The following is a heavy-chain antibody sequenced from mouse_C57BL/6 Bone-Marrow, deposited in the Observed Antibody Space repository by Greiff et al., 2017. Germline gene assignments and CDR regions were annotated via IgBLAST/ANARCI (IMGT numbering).Heavy chain of an antibody. D-gene: IGHD1-1*01. Sequence: EVQLLESGAELVRPGASVKLSCTASGFNFKDYYMHWVKQRPEQGLEWIGWIDPENGGTEYAAKFQGKATITVDTSSNTAYLQLSSLTSEDTAVYYCTAHYYGSICYAMDYGGRGTAITVSA. V-gene: IGHV14-4*01. CDR2: IDPENGGT. CDR3: TAHYYGSICYAMDY. CDR1: GFNFKDYY. J-gene: IGHJ4*01.